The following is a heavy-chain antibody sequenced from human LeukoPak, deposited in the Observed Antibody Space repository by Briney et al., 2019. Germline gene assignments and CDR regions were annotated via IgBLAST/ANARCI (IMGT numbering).Heavy chain of an antibody. CDR3: ARGGYYGSGRGWFDP. J-gene: IGHJ5*02. CDR1: GYSFTSFW. V-gene: IGHV5-51*01. CDR2: IYPDDFDT. D-gene: IGHD3-10*01. Sequence: GESLKIFCKGSGYSFTSFWIGWVRQMPGKGLEWMGIIYPDDFDTRYSPSFQGQVTISVDKSISTAYLQWSSLRASDTAMYYCARGGYYGSGRGWFDPWGQGTLVTVSS.